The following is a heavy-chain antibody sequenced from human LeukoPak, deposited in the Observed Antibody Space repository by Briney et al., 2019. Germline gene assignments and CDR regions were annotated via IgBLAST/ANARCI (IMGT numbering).Heavy chain of an antibody. Sequence: SETLSLTCTVSGGSISSYNSYWGWIRQPPGTGLEWIGSIYHSGNTDFNPSLKSRVTMSVDTSKNQFALKLSSVTAADTAVYYCARSTWSGRFVVAVPAAHWFDPWGQGTLVTVSS. J-gene: IGHJ5*02. D-gene: IGHD2-15*01. V-gene: IGHV4-39*06. CDR2: IYHSGNT. CDR3: ARSTWSGRFVVAVPAAHWFDP. CDR1: GGSISSYNSY.